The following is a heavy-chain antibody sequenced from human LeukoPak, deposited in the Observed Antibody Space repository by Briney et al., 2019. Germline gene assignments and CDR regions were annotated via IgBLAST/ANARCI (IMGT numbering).Heavy chain of an antibody. J-gene: IGHJ5*02. CDR2: ISGSGGST. V-gene: IGHV3-23*01. Sequence: GGSLRPSCAASGFTFSSYAMSWVRQAPGKGLEWVSAISGSGGSTYYADSVKGRFTISRDNSKNTLYLQMNSLRAEDTAVYYCAKDRTDLVYYYDSSGHSAWGQGTLVTVSS. CDR1: GFTFSSYA. D-gene: IGHD3-22*01. CDR3: AKDRTDLVYYYDSSGHSA.